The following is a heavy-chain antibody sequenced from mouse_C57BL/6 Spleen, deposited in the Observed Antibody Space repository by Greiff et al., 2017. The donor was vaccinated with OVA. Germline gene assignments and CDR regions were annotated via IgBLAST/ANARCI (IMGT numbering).Heavy chain of an antibody. CDR1: GFNIKDDY. V-gene: IGHV14-4*01. CDR3: TTVGGILDY. CDR2: IDPENGDT. J-gene: IGHJ2*01. Sequence: VQLQQSGAELVRPGASVKLSCTASGFNIKDDYMHWVKQRPEQGLEWIGWIDPENGDTEYASKFQGKATITADTSSNTAYLQLSSLTSEDTAVYYCTTVGGILDYWGQGTTLTVSS.